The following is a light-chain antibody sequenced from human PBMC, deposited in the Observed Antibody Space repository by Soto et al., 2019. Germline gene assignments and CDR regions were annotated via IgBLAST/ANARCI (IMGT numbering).Light chain of an antibody. Sequence: QSVLTQPPSVSGAPGQRVTISCTGSSSNIGASFDVHWYQQIPRTAPKLLIYGNSNRPSGVPDRFSGSKSATSASLAITGLQAEDEADYYCQSYDSSLNGYVFGTGTKVNVL. CDR3: QSYDSSLNGYV. V-gene: IGLV1-40*01. CDR2: GNS. CDR1: SSNIGASFD. J-gene: IGLJ1*01.